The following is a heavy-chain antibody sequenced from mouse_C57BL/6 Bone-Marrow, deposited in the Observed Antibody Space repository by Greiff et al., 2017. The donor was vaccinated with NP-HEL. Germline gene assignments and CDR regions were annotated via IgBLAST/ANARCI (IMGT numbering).Heavy chain of an antibody. V-gene: IGHV5-4*01. Sequence: EVNVVESGGGLVKPGGSLKLSCAASGFTFSSYAMSWVRQTPEKRLEWVATISAGGSYTYYPDNVKGRFTISRDNAKNNLYLQMSHLKSEDTAMYYCAREGLGPWYFDVWGTGTTVTVSS. CDR2: ISAGGSYT. D-gene: IGHD3-3*01. CDR1: GFTFSSYA. CDR3: AREGLGPWYFDV. J-gene: IGHJ1*03.